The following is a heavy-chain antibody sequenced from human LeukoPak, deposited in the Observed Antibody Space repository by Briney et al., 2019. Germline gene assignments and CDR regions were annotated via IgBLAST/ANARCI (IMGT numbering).Heavy chain of an antibody. V-gene: IGHV3-30*04. Sequence: GGSLRLSCAASGFTFSSYAMHWVRQAPGKGLEWVAVISYDGSNKYYADSVKGRFTISRDNSKNTLYLQMNSLRAGDTAVYYCARGDDYGDYALDYYYGMDVWGQGTTVTVSS. D-gene: IGHD4-17*01. J-gene: IGHJ6*02. CDR2: ISYDGSNK. CDR1: GFTFSSYA. CDR3: ARGDDYGDYALDYYYGMDV.